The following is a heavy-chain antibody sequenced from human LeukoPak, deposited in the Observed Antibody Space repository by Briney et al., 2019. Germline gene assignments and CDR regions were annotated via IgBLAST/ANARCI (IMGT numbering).Heavy chain of an antibody. CDR2: IYSGGST. CDR1: GGSISSSSYY. Sequence: ETLSLTCTVSGGSISSSSYYWGWIRQAPGKGLEWVSVIYSGGSTYYADSVKGRFTISRDNSKNTLYLQMNSLRAEDTAVYYCARGGVAAATVVFDYWGQGTLVTVSS. V-gene: IGHV3-66*01. CDR3: ARGGVAAATVVFDY. J-gene: IGHJ4*02. D-gene: IGHD2-15*01.